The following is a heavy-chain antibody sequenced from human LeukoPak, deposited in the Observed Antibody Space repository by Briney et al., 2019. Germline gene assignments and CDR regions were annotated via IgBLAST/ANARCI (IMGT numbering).Heavy chain of an antibody. J-gene: IGHJ4*02. D-gene: IGHD4-17*01. CDR2: ISSYNGNT. V-gene: IGHV1-18*01. Sequence: ASVKVSCKASGYTFTSYGLSWVRQAPGQGLEWMGWISSYNGNTNYAQKLQGRVTMTTDTSTSTACMELRSLRSDDTAVYYCASTFYGDSPPYWGQGTLVTVSS. CDR1: GYTFTSYG. CDR3: ASTFYGDSPPY.